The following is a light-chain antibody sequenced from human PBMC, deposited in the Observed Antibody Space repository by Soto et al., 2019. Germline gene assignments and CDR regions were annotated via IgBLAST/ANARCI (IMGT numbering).Light chain of an antibody. Sequence: EIVMTQSPATLSVSPGERATLSCRASQSVSSDLAWYHQKPGQAPRLLIYGASTRATGIPAKFSGSGSGTEFTLTISSLQSEDFAVYYCQQRSNWPPTWTFGQGTKVDIK. CDR1: QSVSSD. CDR3: QQRSNWPPTWT. J-gene: IGKJ1*01. CDR2: GAS. V-gene: IGKV3-15*01.